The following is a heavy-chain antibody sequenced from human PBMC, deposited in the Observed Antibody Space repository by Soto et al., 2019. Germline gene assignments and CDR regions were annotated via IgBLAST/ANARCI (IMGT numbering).Heavy chain of an antibody. Sequence: ETLSLTCTVSGGSISSYYWSWIRQPPGKGLEWIGYIYYSGSTNYNPSLKSRVTISVDTSKNQFSLKLSSVTAADTAVYYCASFDFWSGYYHFDYWGQGTLVTVSS. CDR3: ASFDFWSGYYHFDY. CDR2: IYYSGST. J-gene: IGHJ4*02. D-gene: IGHD3-3*01. CDR1: GGSISSYY. V-gene: IGHV4-59*01.